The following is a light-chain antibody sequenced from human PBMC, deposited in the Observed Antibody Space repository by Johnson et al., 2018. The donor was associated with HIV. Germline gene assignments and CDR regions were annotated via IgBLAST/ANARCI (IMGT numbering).Light chain of an antibody. Sequence: QSVLTQPPSVSAAPGQKVTISCSGSSSNIGNNYVSWYQQLPGTAPKLLIYDNNKRPSGIPDRFSGSKSGTSATLGITGLQTGDEAHYYCGTWDSSLSANVVGTGTKVTVL. CDR3: GTWDSSLSANV. CDR1: SSNIGNNY. CDR2: DNN. J-gene: IGLJ1*01. V-gene: IGLV1-51*01.